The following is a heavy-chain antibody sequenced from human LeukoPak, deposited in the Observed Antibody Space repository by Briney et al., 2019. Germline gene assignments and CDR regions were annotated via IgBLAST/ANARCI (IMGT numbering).Heavy chain of an antibody. J-gene: IGHJ4*02. V-gene: IGHV3-23*01. CDR2: ISGSDTTT. Sequence: GGSLRLSCAASGFTFSDYYMSWVRQAPGKGLEWVSYISGSDTTTHYADSVKGRFTISRDNSKNTLYLQMNSLRAEDTAVYFCAKDQVVPFDYWGQGTLVTVSS. CDR3: AKDQVVPFDY. D-gene: IGHD2-2*01. CDR1: GFTFSDYY.